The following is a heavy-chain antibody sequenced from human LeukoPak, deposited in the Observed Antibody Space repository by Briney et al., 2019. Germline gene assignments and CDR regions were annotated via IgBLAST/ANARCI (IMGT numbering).Heavy chain of an antibody. Sequence: GESLKIPCKGSGYSFTSYWIGWVRQMPGKGLEWMGIIYPGDSDTRYSPSFQGQVTISADKSISTAYLQWSSLKASDTAMYYCARHGGVWGSYRNNWFDPWGQGTLVTVSS. V-gene: IGHV5-51*01. D-gene: IGHD3-16*02. CDR2: IYPGDSDT. J-gene: IGHJ5*02. CDR1: GYSFTSYW. CDR3: ARHGGVWGSYRNNWFDP.